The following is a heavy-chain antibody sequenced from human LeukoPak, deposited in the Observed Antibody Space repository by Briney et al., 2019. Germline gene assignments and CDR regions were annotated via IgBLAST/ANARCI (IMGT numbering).Heavy chain of an antibody. J-gene: IGHJ4*02. D-gene: IGHD3-16*01. CDR3: AKDGRWVWGFDY. V-gene: IGHV3-30*18. CDR1: GFTFSNG. Sequence: QPGGSLRLSCAASGFTFSNGMHWVRQAPGKGLEWVAIISYDGSNKTYADSVKGRFTISRDNSKNTLYLQMNSLRAEDTAVYYCAKDGRWVWGFDYWGQGTLVTVSS. CDR2: ISYDGSNK.